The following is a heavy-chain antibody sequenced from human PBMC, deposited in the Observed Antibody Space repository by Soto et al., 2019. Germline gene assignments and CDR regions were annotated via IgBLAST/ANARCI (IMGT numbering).Heavy chain of an antibody. CDR3: AGGTRKTLAVALAGRENYFDS. D-gene: IGHD6-19*01. V-gene: IGHV3-48*02. CDR2: ITSSSSSI. J-gene: IGHJ4*02. CDR1: GFTFSIYS. Sequence: EVQLVESGGGLVQPGGSLRLSCAASGFTFSIYSMNWVRQAPGKGLEWVSYITSSSSSIYYADSVKGRFTISRDNAKNSLNLQMKSLRDEDTPFYYCAGGTRKTLAVALAGRENYFDSWAREPWSPSPQ.